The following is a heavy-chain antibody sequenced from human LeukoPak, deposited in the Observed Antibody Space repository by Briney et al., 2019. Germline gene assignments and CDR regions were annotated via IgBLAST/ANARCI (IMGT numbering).Heavy chain of an antibody. Sequence: SETLSLTCTVSSGSITSYYWRWIRRPPGKGLEWIGYLFHSGTRRYNPSLKSRVTISADTTKNQIFLTLNSTTAADTAVYYCARRRGWKQQLVYFDYWGQGTLATVSS. J-gene: IGHJ4*02. CDR2: LFHSGTR. V-gene: IGHV4-59*08. CDR1: SGSITSYY. D-gene: IGHD6-13*01. CDR3: ARRRGWKQQLVYFDY.